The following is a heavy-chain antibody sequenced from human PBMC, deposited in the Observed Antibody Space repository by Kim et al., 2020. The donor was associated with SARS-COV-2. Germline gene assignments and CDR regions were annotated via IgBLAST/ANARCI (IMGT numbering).Heavy chain of an antibody. CDR3: AREVVVVVAATNYYYGMDV. Sequence: GRFTISRDNAENTLYLQMNSLRAEDTAVYYCAREVVVVVAATNYYYGMDVWGQGTTVTVSS. J-gene: IGHJ6*02. V-gene: IGHV3-30*01. D-gene: IGHD2-15*01.